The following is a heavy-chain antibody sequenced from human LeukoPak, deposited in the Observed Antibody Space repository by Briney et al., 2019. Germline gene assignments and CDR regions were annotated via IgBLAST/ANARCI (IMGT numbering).Heavy chain of an antibody. Sequence: SETLSLTCAVYGGSFSGYYWSWIRQPPGKGLEWIGEINHSGSTNYNPSLKSRVTISVDTSKNQFSLKLSSVTAADTAVYHCARGRDIVRYMDVWGKGTTVTVSS. CDR1: GGSFSGYY. D-gene: IGHD2-15*01. J-gene: IGHJ6*03. V-gene: IGHV4-34*01. CDR2: INHSGST. CDR3: ARGRDIVRYMDV.